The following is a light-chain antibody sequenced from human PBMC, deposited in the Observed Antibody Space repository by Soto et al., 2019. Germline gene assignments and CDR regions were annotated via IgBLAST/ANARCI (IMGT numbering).Light chain of an antibody. J-gene: IGKJ5*01. CDR2: AAS. V-gene: IGKV1-27*01. CDR3: QQYSSVIT. Sequence: DIHMTQSPSSLSASVGDRVTITCRASQGISNFLAWYQQKPGKVPKLLISAASTLQSGVTSRFSGSGSGTDFTLSITSLQPEDVATYYCQQYSSVITFGQGTRLEIK. CDR1: QGISNF.